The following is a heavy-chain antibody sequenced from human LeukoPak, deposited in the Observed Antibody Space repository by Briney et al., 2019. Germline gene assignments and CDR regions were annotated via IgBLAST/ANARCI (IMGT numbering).Heavy chain of an antibody. CDR3: ARDPAYCSGGSCYRLDY. Sequence: GGSLRLSCAAAGFTFSSYWMQWVRQAPGKGLVWVSRINTDGSSTSYADSVKGRFTISRDNAKNTLYLQMNSLRAEETAVYYCARDPAYCSGGSCYRLDYWGQGTLVTVSS. CDR1: GFTFSSYW. D-gene: IGHD2-15*01. CDR2: INTDGSST. V-gene: IGHV3-74*01. J-gene: IGHJ4*02.